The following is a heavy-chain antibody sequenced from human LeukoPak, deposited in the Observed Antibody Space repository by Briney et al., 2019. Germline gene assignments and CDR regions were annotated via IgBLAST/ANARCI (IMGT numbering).Heavy chain of an antibody. D-gene: IGHD5-18*01. CDR2: ISLGDSNT. CDR3: ARHTAKFSLDY. J-gene: IGHJ4*02. CDR1: GYSFTTYW. Sequence: GESLKISCKGSGYSFTTYWIAWVRQMPGKGLEWMGIISLGDSNTRYSPSFQGQVTISADKSISTAYLHWSSLKASDTAMYYCARHTAKFSLDYWGQGTLVTVSS. V-gene: IGHV5-51*01.